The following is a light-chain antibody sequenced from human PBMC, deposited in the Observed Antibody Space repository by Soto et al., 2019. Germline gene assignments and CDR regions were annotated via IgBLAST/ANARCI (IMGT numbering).Light chain of an antibody. CDR2: GAS. CDR3: QQYNNWPPIT. V-gene: IGKV3-15*01. Sequence: EIVMTQSPATPSVSPGEIATLSCGASQSVSSNLAWYQQKPGQAPRLLIYGASTRATGIPARFSGSGSGTEFTLSISSLQSEDFAVYYCQQYNNWPPITFGQGTRLEIK. J-gene: IGKJ5*01. CDR1: QSVSSN.